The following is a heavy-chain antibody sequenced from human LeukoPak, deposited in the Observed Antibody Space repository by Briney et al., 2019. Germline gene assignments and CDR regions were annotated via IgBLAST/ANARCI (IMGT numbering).Heavy chain of an antibody. CDR3: ARDNDDILTGSVEYYYYYMDV. CDR2: ISYDGSNK. V-gene: IGHV3-30*04. CDR1: GFTFSSYA. Sequence: GGSLRLSCAASGFTFSSYAMHWVRQAPGKGLEWVAVISYDGSNKYYADSVKGRFTISRDNSKNTLYLQMNSLRAEDTAVYYCARDNDDILTGSVEYYYYYMDVWGKGTTVTVSS. D-gene: IGHD3-9*01. J-gene: IGHJ6*03.